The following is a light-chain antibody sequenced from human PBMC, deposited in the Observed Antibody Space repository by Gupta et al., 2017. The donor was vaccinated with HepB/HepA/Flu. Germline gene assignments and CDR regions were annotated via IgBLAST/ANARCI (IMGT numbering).Light chain of an antibody. V-gene: IGLV7-46*01. CDR2: DTN. CDR3: LLSYSDTRM. Sequence: QPVVTQEPSLTVSPGGTVTPTCCSSTGAVTSGHYPYWFQQKPGQAPRTLIYDTNNKHSWTPARFSGSLLGGKAALTLSGAQPEDEAEYYCLLSYSDTRMFSGGTKLTVL. CDR1: TGAVTSGHY. J-gene: IGLJ3*02.